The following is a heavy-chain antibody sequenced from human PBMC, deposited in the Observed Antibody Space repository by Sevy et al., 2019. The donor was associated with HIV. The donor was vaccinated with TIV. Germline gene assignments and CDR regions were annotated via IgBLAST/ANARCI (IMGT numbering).Heavy chain of an antibody. V-gene: IGHV3-11*06. CDR2: ISSSSSYT. CDR3: ARGGDSIVVVPAANWFDP. D-gene: IGHD2-2*01. CDR1: GFTFSDYY. Sequence: GGSLRLSCAASGFTFSDYYMSWIRQAPGKGLEWVSYISSSSSYTNYADSVKGRFTISRDKAKNSLYLQMNSLRAEDTAVYYCARGGDSIVVVPAANWFDPWGQGTLVTVSS. J-gene: IGHJ5*02.